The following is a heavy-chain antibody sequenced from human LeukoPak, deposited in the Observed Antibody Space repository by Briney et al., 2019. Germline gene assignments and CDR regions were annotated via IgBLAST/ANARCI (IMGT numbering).Heavy chain of an antibody. V-gene: IGHV4-30-4*08. J-gene: IGHJ5*02. Sequence: SEILSLTCTVSGGSISSGDYYWSWIRQPPGKGLEWIGYIYYSGSTYYNPSLKSRVTISVDTSKNQFSLKLSSVTAADTAVYYCARGVPAAFNWFDPWVQGTLVTVSS. D-gene: IGHD2-2*01. CDR1: GGSISSGDYY. CDR2: IYYSGST. CDR3: ARGVPAAFNWFDP.